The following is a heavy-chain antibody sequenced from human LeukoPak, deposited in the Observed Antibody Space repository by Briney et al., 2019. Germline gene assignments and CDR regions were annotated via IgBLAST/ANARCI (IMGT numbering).Heavy chain of an antibody. D-gene: IGHD3-22*01. CDR1: GFTFSDYY. Sequence: GGSLRLSCAASGFTFSDYYMSWIRQAPGKGLEWVSYISSSGSTIYYADSVKGRFTISRDNAKDSLYLQMNSLRAEDTAVYYCARESLNYYDTSGYVDYWGQGTRVTVSS. CDR2: ISSSGSTI. J-gene: IGHJ4*02. CDR3: ARESLNYYDTSGYVDY. V-gene: IGHV3-11*01.